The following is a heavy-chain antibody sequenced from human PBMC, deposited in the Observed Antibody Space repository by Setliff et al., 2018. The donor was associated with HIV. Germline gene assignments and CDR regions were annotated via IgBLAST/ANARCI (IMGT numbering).Heavy chain of an antibody. Sequence: GASVKVSCKASGYTLTDYYLGWVRQAPGQGLEWMGRINPTSGGTDYAQKFEDRVAMTTDTSKSTAYMELSRLTSDDTAVYYCAREGHVATPGSSEFDPWGQGTLVTVSS. J-gene: IGHJ5*02. CDR3: AREGHVATPGSSEFDP. V-gene: IGHV1-2*06. CDR2: INPTSGGT. D-gene: IGHD2-15*01. CDR1: GYTLTDYY.